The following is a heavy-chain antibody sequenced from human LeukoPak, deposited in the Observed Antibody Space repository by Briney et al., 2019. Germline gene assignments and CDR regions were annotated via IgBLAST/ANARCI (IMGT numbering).Heavy chain of an antibody. CDR2: IYYSGST. CDR3: ARDWTRGYSYGLDY. CDR1: GGSISSGDYY. D-gene: IGHD5-18*01. V-gene: IGHV4-30-4*01. Sequence: SETLSLTCTVSGGSISSGDYYWSWIRQPPGTGLEWIGYIYYSGSTYYNPSLKSRVTISVDTSKNQFSLKLSSVTAADTAVYYCARDWTRGYSYGLDYWGQGTLVTVSS. J-gene: IGHJ4*02.